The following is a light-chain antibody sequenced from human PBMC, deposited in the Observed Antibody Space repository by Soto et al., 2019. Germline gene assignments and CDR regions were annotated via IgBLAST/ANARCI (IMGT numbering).Light chain of an antibody. CDR1: KVEYRF. J-gene: IGLJ1*01. V-gene: IGLV3-1*01. Sequence: SYELTQPPSVSVSPGQTASITCSGDKVEYRFVCWYQQKPGQSPVLVIYQDNKRPSVIPERFSASTSGNTATLTISGTQPMDEADYYCQAWDSNVYVFGTGTKLTVL. CDR2: QDN. CDR3: QAWDSNVYV.